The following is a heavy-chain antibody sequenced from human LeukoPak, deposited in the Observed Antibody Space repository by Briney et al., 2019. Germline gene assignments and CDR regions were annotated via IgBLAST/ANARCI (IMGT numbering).Heavy chain of an antibody. V-gene: IGHV1-24*01. D-gene: IGHD3-10*01. CDR3: ATGATMVRGVIIRAGFDY. CDR1: GYTLTELS. J-gene: IGHJ4*02. Sequence: ASVKVSCKVSGYTLTELSMHWVRQAPGKGLEWMGGFDPEDGETIYAQKFQGRVTMTEDTSTDTAYMELSSLRSEDTAVYYCATGATMVRGVIIRAGFDYWGQGTLVTVSS. CDR2: FDPEDGET.